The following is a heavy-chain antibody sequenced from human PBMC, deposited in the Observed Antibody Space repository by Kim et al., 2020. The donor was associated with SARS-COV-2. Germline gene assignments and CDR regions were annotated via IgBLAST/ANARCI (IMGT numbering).Heavy chain of an antibody. D-gene: IGHD3-10*01. V-gene: IGHV4-34*01. CDR2: INHSGST. Sequence: SETLSLTCAVYGGSFSGYYWSWIRQPPGKGLEWIGEINHSGSTNYNPSLKSRVTISVDTYKNQFPLKLSSVTAADTAVNYCARGPQAPITMVRGVEYYYYYGMVVRREGTTVTVSS. J-gene: IGHJ6*04. CDR1: GGSFSGYY. CDR3: ARGPQAPITMVRGVEYYYYYGMVV.